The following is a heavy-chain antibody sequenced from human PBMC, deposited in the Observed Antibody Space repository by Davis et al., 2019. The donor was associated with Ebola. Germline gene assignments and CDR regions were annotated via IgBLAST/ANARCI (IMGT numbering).Heavy chain of an antibody. Sequence: ASVKVSCKASGYTFTNYGITWVRQAPGQGLEWMGWINPHNGNTNYAQNVQGRVIMTSDTATTTAYMEVGSLRSDDTAGYYGARAQFPTTSDHWGQGTLVTVSS. CDR3: ARAQFPTTSDH. D-gene: IGHD1-1*01. CDR2: INPHNGNT. J-gene: IGHJ4*02. V-gene: IGHV1-18*04. CDR1: GYTFTNYG.